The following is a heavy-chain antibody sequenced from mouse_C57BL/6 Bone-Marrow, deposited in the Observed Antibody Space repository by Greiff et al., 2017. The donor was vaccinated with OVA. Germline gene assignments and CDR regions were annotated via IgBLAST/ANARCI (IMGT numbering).Heavy chain of an antibody. Sequence: VQLQQPGTELVKPGASVKLSCKASGYTFTSYWMHWVKQRPGQGLEWIGNINPSNGGTNYNEKFKSKATLTVDKSSSTAYMQLSSLTSEDSAVYDGSRFAYDYGGYTMDYWVQGTAITVSS. V-gene: IGHV1-53*01. CDR3: SRFAYDYGGYTMDY. CDR1: GYTFTSYW. D-gene: IGHD2-4*01. J-gene: IGHJ4*01. CDR2: INPSNGGT.